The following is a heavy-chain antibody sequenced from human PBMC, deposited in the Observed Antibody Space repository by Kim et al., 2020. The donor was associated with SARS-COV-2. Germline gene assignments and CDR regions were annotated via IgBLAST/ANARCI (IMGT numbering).Heavy chain of an antibody. CDR2: MHDSGGSA. CDR1: SGSIGSGHW. CDR3: AVQFKSVLYYYGMDV. D-gene: IGHD3-10*01. J-gene: IGHJ6*02. V-gene: IGHV4-4*02. Sequence: SETLSLTCGVFSGSIGSGHWWSWVRQSPGKGLEWVGEMHDSGGSAHYNPSLNGRATISHDKAKNEFSLKLASVTAADTAVYYCAVQFKSVLYYYGMDVWGQGTMVTVSS.